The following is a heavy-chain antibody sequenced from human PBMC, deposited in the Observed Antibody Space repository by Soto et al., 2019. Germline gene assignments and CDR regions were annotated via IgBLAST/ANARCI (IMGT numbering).Heavy chain of an antibody. CDR1: GGTFSSYA. D-gene: IGHD3-9*01. J-gene: IGHJ4*02. V-gene: IGHV1-69*01. CDR2: IIPIFGTA. Sequence: QVQLVQSGAEVKKPGSSVKVSCKASGGTFSSYAISWVRQAPGQGLEWMGGIIPIFGTANYAQKFQGRVTITAEESTSTAYMELSSLRSEDTAVYYCARLPRANFDWLSNDYWGQGTLVTVSS. CDR3: ARLPRANFDWLSNDY.